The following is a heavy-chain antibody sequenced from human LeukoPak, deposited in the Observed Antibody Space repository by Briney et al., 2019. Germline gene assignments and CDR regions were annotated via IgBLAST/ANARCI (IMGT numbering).Heavy chain of an antibody. CDR3: ASLLREWFGSGDYYYYHIDV. D-gene: IGHD3-10*01. V-gene: IGHV4-59*12. Sequence: NSSETLSLTCTVSGVSISTYYWSWIRQPPGKGLEWIGYIYYSGSTNYNPSLKSRVTISLDTSKNQFSLKLSSVTAADTAVYYCASLLREWFGSGDYYYYHIDVWGKGTTVTVSS. CDR2: IYYSGST. J-gene: IGHJ6*03. CDR1: GVSISTYY.